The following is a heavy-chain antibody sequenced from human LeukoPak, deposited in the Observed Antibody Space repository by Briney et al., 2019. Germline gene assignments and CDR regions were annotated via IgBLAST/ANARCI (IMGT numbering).Heavy chain of an antibody. Sequence: SETLSLICAVYGGSFSGYYWSWIRQPPGKGLEWIGEINHSGSTNYNPSLKSRVTISVDTSKNQFSLKLSSVTAADTAVYYCARGLPGDSSGYYYGPFDYWGQGTLVTVSS. CDR2: INHSGST. J-gene: IGHJ4*02. D-gene: IGHD3-22*01. CDR3: ARGLPGDSSGYYYGPFDY. V-gene: IGHV4-34*01. CDR1: GGSFSGYY.